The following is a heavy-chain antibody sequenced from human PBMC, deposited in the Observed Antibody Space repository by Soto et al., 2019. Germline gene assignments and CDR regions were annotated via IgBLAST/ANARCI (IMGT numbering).Heavy chain of an antibody. J-gene: IGHJ4*02. CDR1: GFTFSSYS. D-gene: IGHD1-1*01. Sequence: EVQLVESGGGLVQPGGSLRLSCAASGFTFSSYSMNWVRQAPGKGLEWVSYISSSSSTIYYADSVKGRFTISRDNAKNSLYLQMNSLRAEDTAVYYCARYGLAGTIIPHYYFDYWGQGTLVTVSS. V-gene: IGHV3-48*01. CDR3: ARYGLAGTIIPHYYFDY. CDR2: ISSSSSTI.